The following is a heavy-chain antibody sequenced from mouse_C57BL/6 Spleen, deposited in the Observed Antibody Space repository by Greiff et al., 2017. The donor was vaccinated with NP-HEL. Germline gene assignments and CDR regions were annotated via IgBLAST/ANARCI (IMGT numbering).Heavy chain of an antibody. D-gene: IGHD1-1*01. J-gene: IGHJ2*01. V-gene: IGHV14-3*01. CDR1: GFNITNTY. Sequence: EVKLQESVAELVRPGASVKLSCTASGFNITNTYMHWVKQRPEQGLEWIGRIDPANGNTKYAPKFQGKATITADTSSNTAYLQLSSLTSEDTAIYYCARLGTTVVATDYWGQGTTVTVSS. CDR2: IDPANGNT. CDR3: ARLGTTVVATDY.